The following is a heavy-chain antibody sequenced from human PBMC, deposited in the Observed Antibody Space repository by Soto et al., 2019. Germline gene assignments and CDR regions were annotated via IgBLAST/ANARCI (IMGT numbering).Heavy chain of an antibody. V-gene: IGHV3-66*01. CDR2: IYSGGST. Sequence: EVQLVESGGGLVQPGGSLRLSCAASGFTVSSNYMSWVRQAPGKGLEWVSVIYSGGSTYYADSVKGRFTISRDNSKNTLYLQMNSLRAEDTAVYYCARDRIPTGMDVWGQGSTCTFSS. CDR3: ARDRIPTGMDV. CDR1: GFTVSSNY. D-gene: IGHD2-21*01. J-gene: IGHJ6*02.